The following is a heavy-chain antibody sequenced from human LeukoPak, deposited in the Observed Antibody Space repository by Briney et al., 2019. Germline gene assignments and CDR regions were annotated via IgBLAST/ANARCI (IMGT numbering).Heavy chain of an antibody. J-gene: IGHJ4*02. CDR1: GYSISSGYY. V-gene: IGHV4-38-2*02. CDR2: VYHVGTT. CDR3: ARGRAFDS. Sequence: KASETLSLTCTVSGYSISSGYYWGWIRQPPGKGLEWIGVYHVGTTDYNPSLKSRVTISVDGSKNQFSLKLSSVSAADTAVYYCARGRAFDSWGQGTLVTVSS.